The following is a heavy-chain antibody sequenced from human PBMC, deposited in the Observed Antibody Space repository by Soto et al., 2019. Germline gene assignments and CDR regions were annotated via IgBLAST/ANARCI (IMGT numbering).Heavy chain of an antibody. J-gene: IGHJ4*02. CDR3: ARGGLRPLDY. CDR1: GGSISSYY. Sequence: PSHTLPLTSTVSGGSISSYYWSWVRQPAGKGLEWIGRIYTTGSTNYNPSLKSRLTMSVDTSKNQFSLKLSSVTAADTAVYYCARGGLRPLDYWGQGTLVNVS. CDR2: IYTTGST. V-gene: IGHV4-4*07.